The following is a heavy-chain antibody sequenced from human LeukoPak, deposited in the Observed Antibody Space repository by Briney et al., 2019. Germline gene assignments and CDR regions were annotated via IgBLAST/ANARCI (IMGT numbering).Heavy chain of an antibody. J-gene: IGHJ5*02. CDR1: GVTSNTYA. CDR3: ARAALSSGWKAGINH. Sequence: GTSLRLSCAISGVTSNTYAMHWVRQAPGQGLEWVAAISFDGSNTYYADSVRGRFTIYRDNSKKMVYLQMGRLRPEDTAIYFCARAALSSGWKAGINHWGQGSLVTVS. D-gene: IGHD6-19*01. V-gene: IGHV3-30*03. CDR2: ISFDGSNT.